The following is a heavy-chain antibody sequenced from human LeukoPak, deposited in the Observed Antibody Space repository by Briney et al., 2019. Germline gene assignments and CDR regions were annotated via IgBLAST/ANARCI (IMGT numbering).Heavy chain of an antibody. D-gene: IGHD3-10*01. V-gene: IGHV4-59*12. CDR3: ARGSTLIRGFDY. CDR1: GGSISSSH. CDR2: IFYSGSA. Sequence: SETLSLTCTVSGGSISSSHWNWIRQPPGKGLEWIGYIFYSGSAYYNPSLKSRVTISVDTSKNQFSLKLSSVTAADTAVYYCARGSTLIRGFDYWGQGTLVTVSS. J-gene: IGHJ4*02.